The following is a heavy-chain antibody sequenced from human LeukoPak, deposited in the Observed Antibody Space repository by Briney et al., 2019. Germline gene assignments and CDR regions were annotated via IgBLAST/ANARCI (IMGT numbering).Heavy chain of an antibody. Sequence: PSETLSLTCSVSGGSISSNYWSWIRQPPGEGLEWIGYLYYSGSTNSNPSLKSRVTISLDTSKNQFSLKLSSVTAADTAVYYCARYYYGSGSYYTFDYWGQGTLVTVSS. CDR3: ARYYYGSGSYYTFDY. CDR2: LYYSGST. J-gene: IGHJ4*02. D-gene: IGHD3-10*01. V-gene: IGHV4-59*12. CDR1: GGSISSNY.